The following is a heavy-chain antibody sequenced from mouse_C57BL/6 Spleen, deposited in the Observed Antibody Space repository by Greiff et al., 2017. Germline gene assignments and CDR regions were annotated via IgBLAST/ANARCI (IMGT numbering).Heavy chain of an antibody. J-gene: IGHJ1*03. D-gene: IGHD2-5*01. Sequence: EVKLVESGPGLVKPSQSLSLTCSVTGYSITSGYYWNWIRQFPGNKLEWMGYISYDGSNNYNPSLKNRISITRDTSKNQFFLKLNSVTTEDTATDYCARDERYSIPWWYFDVWGTGTTVTVSS. CDR1: GYSITSGYY. CDR2: ISYDGSN. V-gene: IGHV3-6*01. CDR3: ARDERYSIPWWYFDV.